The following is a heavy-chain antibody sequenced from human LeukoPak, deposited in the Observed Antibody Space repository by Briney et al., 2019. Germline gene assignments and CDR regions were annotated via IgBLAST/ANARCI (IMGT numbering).Heavy chain of an antibody. CDR1: GGSISSSSYY. CDR2: IYYSGST. D-gene: IGHD2-2*01. V-gene: IGHV4-39*07. Sequence: SETLSLTCTVSGGSISSSSYYWGWIRQPPGKGLEWIGSIYYSGSTYYNPSLKSRVTISVDTSKNQFSLKLSSVTAADTAVYYCASGYCSSTSCYVFDYWGQGTLVTISS. J-gene: IGHJ4*01. CDR3: ASGYCSSTSCYVFDY.